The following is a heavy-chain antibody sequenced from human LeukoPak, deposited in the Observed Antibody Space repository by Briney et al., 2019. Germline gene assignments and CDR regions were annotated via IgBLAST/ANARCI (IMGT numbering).Heavy chain of an antibody. CDR1: GFTFSSYA. J-gene: IGHJ5*02. CDR3: ARGAAARPRWFDP. V-gene: IGHV3-64*01. Sequence: GGSLRLSCAASGFTFSSYAMHWVRQAPGKGLEYVSAISSNGGSTYYANSVKGRFTISRDNAKNSLYLQMNSLRAEDTAVYYCARGAAARPRWFDPWGQGTLVTVSS. CDR2: ISSNGGST. D-gene: IGHD6-6*01.